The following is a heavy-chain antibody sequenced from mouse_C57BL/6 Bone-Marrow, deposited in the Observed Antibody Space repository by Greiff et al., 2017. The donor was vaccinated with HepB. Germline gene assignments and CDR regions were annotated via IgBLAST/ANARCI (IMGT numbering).Heavy chain of an antibody. Sequence: EVQRVESGGGLVQSGRSLRLSCATSGFTFSDFYMEWVRQAPGQGLEWIAASRNKANEYTTEYSASEKGRFIVSRATSQSILYLQMNAMRAEDTAMYQGARDAHYGPAGFAYWGQGTLVTVSA. J-gene: IGHJ3*01. CDR2: SRNKANEYTT. V-gene: IGHV7-1*01. D-gene: IGHD1-1*02. CDR1: GFTFSDFY. CDR3: ARDAHYGPAGFAY.